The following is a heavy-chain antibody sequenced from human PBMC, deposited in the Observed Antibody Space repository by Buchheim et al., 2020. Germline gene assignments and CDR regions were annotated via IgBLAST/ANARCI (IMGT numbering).Heavy chain of an antibody. J-gene: IGHJ6*02. V-gene: IGHV3-48*01. CDR2: ISSSSTTI. D-gene: IGHD1-14*01. CDR3: ARNRYYGMDV. CDR1: GFTFSTYD. Sequence: EVQLVESGAGLVQPGGSLRLSCAASGFTFSTYDMSWVRQAPGKGLEWVSYISSSSTTIYYADSVKGRFTFSRDNAKNSLCLQMNSLRAEDTAVYYCARNRYYGMDVWGQGTT.